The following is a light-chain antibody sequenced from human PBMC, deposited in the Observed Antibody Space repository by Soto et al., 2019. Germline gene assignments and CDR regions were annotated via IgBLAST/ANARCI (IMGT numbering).Light chain of an antibody. CDR2: DVS. Sequence: QSVLTQPRSVSGSPGQSVTISCTGTSSNVSGYNYVSWYQQHPGKAPKLIIYDVSKRPSGVPDRLSGSKSGNTASLTISGLQAEDEADYYCCSYAGSYTWVFGGGTKLTVL. V-gene: IGLV2-11*01. CDR1: SSNVSGYNY. J-gene: IGLJ3*02. CDR3: CSYAGSYTWV.